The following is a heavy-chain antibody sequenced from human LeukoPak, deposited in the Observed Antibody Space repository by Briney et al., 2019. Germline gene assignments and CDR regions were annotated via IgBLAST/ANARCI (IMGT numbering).Heavy chain of an antibody. Sequence: ASVKVSCKASGYTFISYGITWVRQAPGQGLEWMGWIATGSGHTNYARKLQGRVTLTTDTSTSTVYMEMRSLRSDDTAVYYCSRDHCSGGICYDAFHIWGQGTMVTVSS. V-gene: IGHV1-18*01. CDR1: GYTFISYG. J-gene: IGHJ3*02. CDR3: SRDHCSGGICYDAFHI. D-gene: IGHD2-15*01. CDR2: IATGSGHT.